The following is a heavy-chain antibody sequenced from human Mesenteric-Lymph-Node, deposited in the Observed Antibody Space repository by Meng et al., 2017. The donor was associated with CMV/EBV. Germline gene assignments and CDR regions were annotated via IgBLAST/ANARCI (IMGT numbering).Heavy chain of an antibody. Sequence: GGSLRLSCQGSGYSFTDFWIGWVRQMPGKGLEWMGIIYPGDSDTRYSPSFQGQVAISADKSISTAYLQWSSLKASDTAMYYCARHYYDILTGYYYFDYWGQGTMVTVSS. J-gene: IGHJ4*02. CDR1: GYSFTDFW. CDR3: ARHYYDILTGYYYFDY. CDR2: IYPGDSDT. V-gene: IGHV5-51*01. D-gene: IGHD3-9*01.